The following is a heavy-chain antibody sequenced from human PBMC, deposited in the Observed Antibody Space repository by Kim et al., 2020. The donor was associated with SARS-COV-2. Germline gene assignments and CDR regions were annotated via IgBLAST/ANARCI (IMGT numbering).Heavy chain of an antibody. D-gene: IGHD3-3*01. J-gene: IGHJ4*02. V-gene: IGHV4-39*01. CDR3: ARPGGYDFWSGYID. Sequence: YNPSLKSRVTISVDTSKNQFSLKLSSVTAADTAVYYCARPGGYDFWSGYIDWGQGTLVTVSS.